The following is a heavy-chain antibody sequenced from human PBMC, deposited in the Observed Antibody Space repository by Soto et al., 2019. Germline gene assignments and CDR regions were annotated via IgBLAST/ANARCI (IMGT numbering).Heavy chain of an antibody. V-gene: IGHV1-24*01. CDR3: ATSPSRPYDILTGYYEYYFDY. CDR2: FDPEDGET. CDR1: GYTLTELS. Sequence: GASVKVSCKVSGYTLTELSMHWVRQAPGKGLEWMGGFDPEDGETIYAQKFQGRVTMTEDTSTDTAYMELSSLRSEDTAVYYCATSPSRPYDILTGYYEYYFDYWGQGTLVTVSS. J-gene: IGHJ4*01. D-gene: IGHD3-9*01.